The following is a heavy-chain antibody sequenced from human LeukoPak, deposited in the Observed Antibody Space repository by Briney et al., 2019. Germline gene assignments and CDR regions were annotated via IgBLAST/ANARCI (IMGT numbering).Heavy chain of an antibody. J-gene: IGHJ4*02. V-gene: IGHV3-53*01. CDR2: IYSGGST. Sequence: PGGSLRLSCAVSGFTFSSNYMSWVRQAPGKGLDWVSLIYSGGSTYYADSVKGRFTISRDNSKNTLYLQMNSLRAEDTAVYYCARDYYYGSGTYGGWDYWGQGTLVTVSS. CDR3: ARDYYYGSGTYGGWDY. CDR1: GFTFSSNY. D-gene: IGHD3-10*01.